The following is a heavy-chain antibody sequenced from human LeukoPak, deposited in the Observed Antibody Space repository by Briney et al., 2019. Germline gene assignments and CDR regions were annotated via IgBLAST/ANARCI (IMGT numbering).Heavy chain of an antibody. V-gene: IGHV4-59*01. CDR3: TRGSIAYYYMDV. J-gene: IGHJ6*03. Sequence: SETLSLTCTVSGSSISSYYWSWIRQPPGKGLEWIGNIYYSGSTNYNPSLKSRVTISVDTSKNQFSLKLSSVTAADTAVYYCTRGSIAYYYMDVWGKGTTVTISS. D-gene: IGHD3-22*01. CDR2: IYYSGST. CDR1: GSSISSYY.